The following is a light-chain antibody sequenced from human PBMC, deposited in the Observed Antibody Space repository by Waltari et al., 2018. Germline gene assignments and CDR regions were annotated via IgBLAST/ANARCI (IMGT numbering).Light chain of an antibody. V-gene: IGLV1-47*01. J-gene: IGLJ3*02. CDR2: RDD. CDR1: GSNIANNY. Sequence: QSVLTQPPSASRTPGQRVTMSCSGGGSNIANNYVMWYQQLPGTAPRLLVFRDDERPSGVPDRFSGSKSGTSASLAISGLRSEEEADYYCTVWDNSVSAWVFGGGTKLTVL. CDR3: TVWDNSVSAWV.